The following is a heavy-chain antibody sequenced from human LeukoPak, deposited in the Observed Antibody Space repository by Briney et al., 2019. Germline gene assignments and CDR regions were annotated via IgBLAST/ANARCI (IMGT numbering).Heavy chain of an antibody. V-gene: IGHV3-23*01. CDR3: TKDSLAAAATYYFDC. J-gene: IGHJ4*02. CDR1: GFTFSSYA. D-gene: IGHD6-13*01. Sequence: PGGSLRLSCAASGFTFSSYAISWVRQAPGKGLEWVSAISGSGGSTYYADSVKGRFTISRDNAKNTVYLQMNSLRAEDTAVYYFTKDSLAAAATYYFDCWGEGTLVTVSS. CDR2: ISGSGGST.